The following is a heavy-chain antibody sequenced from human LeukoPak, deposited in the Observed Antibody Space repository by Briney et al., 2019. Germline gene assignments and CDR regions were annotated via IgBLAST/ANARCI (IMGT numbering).Heavy chain of an antibody. CDR3: AKETYLDFSTFYFDS. D-gene: IGHD3-3*01. CDR1: GFSFSSYE. J-gene: IGHJ4*02. CDR2: ISSSGSTI. Sequence: GGSLRLSCAASGFSFSSYEMNWVRQAPGKGLEWVSYISSSGSTINYADSVKGRFTISRDNARNSVYLQMSSLRDEDTAVYYCAKETYLDFSTFYFDSWGQGSLVTVSS. V-gene: IGHV3-48*03.